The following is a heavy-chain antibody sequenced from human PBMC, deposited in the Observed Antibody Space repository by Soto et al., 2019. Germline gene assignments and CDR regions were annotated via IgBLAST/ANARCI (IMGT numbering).Heavy chain of an antibody. CDR3: ARTYLYSSGWYYFDY. CDR2: IYPGDSDT. CDR1: GYSFTSYW. J-gene: IGHJ4*02. D-gene: IGHD6-19*01. Sequence: PGESLKISCKGSGYSFTSYWIGWVRQMPGKGLEWMGIIYPGDSDTRYSPSFQGQVTISADKSISTAYLQWSSLKASDTAMYYCARTYLYSSGWYYFDYWGQGTLVTVSS. V-gene: IGHV5-51*01.